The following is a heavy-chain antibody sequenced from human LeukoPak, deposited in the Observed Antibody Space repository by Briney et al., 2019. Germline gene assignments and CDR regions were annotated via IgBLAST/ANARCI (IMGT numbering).Heavy chain of an antibody. V-gene: IGHV3-48*03. CDR1: GFTFSSYE. J-gene: IGHJ4*02. D-gene: IGHD3-9*01. Sequence: QPGGSLRLSCAASGFTFSSYEMNWVRQAPGKGLEWVSYISSSGSTIYYADSVKGRFTISRDNAKNSLYLQMNSLRAEDTAVYYCARDQYYDILTGYYTYFDYWGQGTLVTVSS. CDR2: ISSSGSTI. CDR3: ARDQYYDILTGYYTYFDY.